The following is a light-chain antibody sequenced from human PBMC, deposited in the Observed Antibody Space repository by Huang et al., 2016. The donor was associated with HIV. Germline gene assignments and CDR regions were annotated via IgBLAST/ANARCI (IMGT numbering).Light chain of an antibody. V-gene: IGKV3-11*01. CDR1: QSISNF. Sequence: EIVLTQFPATLSSSPGERATLSCRASQSISNFLAWYQQKSGQAPRLLIYDASHRATGIPARFSGSGSGTEFTLTISSLEPEDFAVYYCQQRSDWLYTFGQGSKVEIK. CDR2: DAS. J-gene: IGKJ2*01. CDR3: QQRSDWLYT.